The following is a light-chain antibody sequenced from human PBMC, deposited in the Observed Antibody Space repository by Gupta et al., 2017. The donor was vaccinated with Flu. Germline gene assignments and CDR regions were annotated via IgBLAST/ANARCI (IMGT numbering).Light chain of an antibody. CDR1: NIGSKS. Sequence: SYVLTQAPSVSVAPGETATITCGGDNIGSKSVTWYQQKPGQAPVLVVYDSSDRPSGIPVRFSGSSSGNTATRTISRVESGDEADFYCQVWDNSRGRAIFGGGTKLSVL. CDR3: QVWDNSRGRAI. V-gene: IGLV3-21*02. J-gene: IGLJ2*01. CDR2: DSS.